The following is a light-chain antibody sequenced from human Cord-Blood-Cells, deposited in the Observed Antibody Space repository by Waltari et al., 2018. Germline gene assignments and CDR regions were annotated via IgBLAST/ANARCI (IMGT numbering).Light chain of an antibody. CDR2: DVS. Sequence: QSALTQPASVSGSPGQSITISCTGTSSDVGGYNYVSWYQQHPGKAPKLMIYDVSNQPSVVTNRFSGSKSGNTASLTISGLQAEDEADYYCSSYTSSSTLFGGGTKLTVL. CDR3: SSYTSSSTL. J-gene: IGLJ3*02. V-gene: IGLV2-14*01. CDR1: SSDVGGYNY.